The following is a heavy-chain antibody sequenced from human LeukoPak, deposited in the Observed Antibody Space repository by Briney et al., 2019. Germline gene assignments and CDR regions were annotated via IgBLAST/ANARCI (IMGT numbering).Heavy chain of an antibody. D-gene: IGHD3-10*01. CDR1: GFTFSSYA. J-gene: IGHJ4*02. Sequence: PGGSLRLSCVASGFTFSSYAMHWVRQAPGKGLEWVAVISYDGSNKYYADSVKGRFTISRDNSKNTLYLQMNSLRAEDTAVYYCARAMGGVRGVISPLDYWGQGTLVTVSS. CDR2: ISYDGSNK. V-gene: IGHV3-30*04. CDR3: ARAMGGVRGVISPLDY.